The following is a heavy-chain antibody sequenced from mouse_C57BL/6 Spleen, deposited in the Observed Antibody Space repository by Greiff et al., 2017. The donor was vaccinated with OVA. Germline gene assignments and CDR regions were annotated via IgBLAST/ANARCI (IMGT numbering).Heavy chain of an antibody. Sequence: QVQLQQSGAELVKPGASVKISCKASGYAFSSYWMNWVKQRPGKGLEWIGQIYPGDGDTNYNGKFKGKATLTADKSSSTAYMQLSSLTSEDSAVYFCAREGNYYGSSYNFDYWGQGTTLTVSS. J-gene: IGHJ2*01. CDR3: AREGNYYGSSYNFDY. CDR2: IYPGDGDT. D-gene: IGHD1-1*01. V-gene: IGHV1-80*01. CDR1: GYAFSSYW.